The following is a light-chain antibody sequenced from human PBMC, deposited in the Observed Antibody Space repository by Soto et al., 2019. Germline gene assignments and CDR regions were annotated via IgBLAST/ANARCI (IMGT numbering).Light chain of an antibody. CDR3: QQLNYWPRIT. CDR1: QSVNSR. CDR2: GAS. V-gene: IGKV3D-20*02. Sequence: EIVLTQSPGTRSLSPGERATLSCRASQSVNSRLAWYQHKPGQAPRLLIYGASSRATGIPDRFSGSGSGTDFTLTISRLEPEDFAVYYCQQLNYWPRITFGQGTRLEIK. J-gene: IGKJ5*01.